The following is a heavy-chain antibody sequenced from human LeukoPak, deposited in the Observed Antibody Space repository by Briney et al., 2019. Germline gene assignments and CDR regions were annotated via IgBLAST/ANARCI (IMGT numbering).Heavy chain of an antibody. Sequence: SETLSLTCTVSGGSISSSSYYWGWIRQPPGKGLEWIGSIYYSGSTYYNPSLKSRVTISVDTSKNQLSLKLSSVTAADTAVYYCARILNYYGSGSYYNGGDYWGQGTLVTVSS. CDR3: ARILNYYGSGSYYNGGDY. CDR1: GGSISSSSYY. V-gene: IGHV4-39*01. J-gene: IGHJ4*02. D-gene: IGHD3-10*01. CDR2: IYYSGST.